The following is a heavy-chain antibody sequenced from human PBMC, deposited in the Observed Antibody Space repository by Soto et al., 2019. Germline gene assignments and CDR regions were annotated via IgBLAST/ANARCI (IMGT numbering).Heavy chain of an antibody. V-gene: IGHV3-23*01. Sequence: GGSLRLSCAASGFTFSSYAMSWVHQAPGKGLEWVSAISGSGGSTYYADSVKGRLTISRDNSKNTLYLQMNSLRAEDTAVYYCAKVAGGYYYYMDVWGKGTTVTVSS. CDR2: ISGSGGST. CDR1: GFTFSSYA. D-gene: IGHD2-15*01. J-gene: IGHJ6*03. CDR3: AKVAGGYYYYMDV.